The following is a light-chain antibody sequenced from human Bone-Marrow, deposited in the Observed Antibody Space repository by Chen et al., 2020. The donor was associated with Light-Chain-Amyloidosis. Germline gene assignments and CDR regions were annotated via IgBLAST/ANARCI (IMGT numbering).Light chain of an antibody. CDR2: GSS. J-gene: IGKJ4*01. V-gene: IGKV3-20*01. Sequence: EIVLTQSPGTLSLSPGQGANLSCRASQTISSNYLPRYQQQFGQAPRLLIYGSSSRATGIPDRFTGRGSVTDFTLPINRLLPEDFAMYYCQQYRTSPLAFRGGTKVEIK. CDR1: QTISSNY. CDR3: QQYRTSPLA.